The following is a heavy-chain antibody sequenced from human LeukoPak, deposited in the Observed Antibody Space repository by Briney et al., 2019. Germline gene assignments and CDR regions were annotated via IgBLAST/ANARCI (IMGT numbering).Heavy chain of an antibody. V-gene: IGHV4-38-2*02. Sequence: PSETLSLTCTVSGYSISSGYYWGWIRQPPGKGLEWIGSIYHSGSTYYNPSLKSRVTISVDTSKNQFSLKLSSVTAADTAVYYCARGLVDIVVVVAARNWFDPWGQGTLVTVSS. CDR2: IYHSGST. J-gene: IGHJ5*02. CDR3: ARGLVDIVVVVAARNWFDP. CDR1: GYSISSGYY. D-gene: IGHD2-15*01.